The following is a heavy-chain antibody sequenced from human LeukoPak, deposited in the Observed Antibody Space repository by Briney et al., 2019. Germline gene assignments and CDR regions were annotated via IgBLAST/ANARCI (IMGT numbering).Heavy chain of an antibody. CDR2: INTSGST. Sequence: SETLSLTCTVSGGSIKYDYWTWIRRPAGKGLEWLGRINTSGSTHYNPSLKSRVTLSVDTSKNQFSLKLSSVTAADTAVYYCARESIVAAAGFDSWGQGTLVTVSS. CDR1: GGSIKYDY. D-gene: IGHD6-13*01. CDR3: ARESIVAAAGFDS. V-gene: IGHV4-4*07. J-gene: IGHJ4*02.